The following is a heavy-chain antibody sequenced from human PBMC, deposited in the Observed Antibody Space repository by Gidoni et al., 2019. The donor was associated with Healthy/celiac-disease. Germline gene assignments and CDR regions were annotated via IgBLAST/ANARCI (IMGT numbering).Heavy chain of an antibody. V-gene: IGHV3-73*02. CDR1: GFPFSGSA. D-gene: IGHD3-3*01. Sequence: EVQLVESGGGLVQPGGSLKLSCAAAGFPFSGSAMHWVRQASGKGLEWVGRIRSKANSYATAYAASVKGRFTISRDDSKNTAYLQMNSLKTEDTAVYYCTRELEEAEKNDFWTFDPWGQGTLVTVSS. CDR3: TRELEEAEKNDFWTFDP. J-gene: IGHJ5*02. CDR2: IRSKANSYAT.